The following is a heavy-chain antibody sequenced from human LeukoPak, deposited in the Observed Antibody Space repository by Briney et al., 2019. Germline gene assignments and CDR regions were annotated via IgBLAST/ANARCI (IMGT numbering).Heavy chain of an antibody. CDR3: ARSTMVRGVTLYGMDV. D-gene: IGHD3-10*01. CDR1: GYTFTSYD. CDR2: MNPNSGNT. V-gene: IGHV1-8*01. Sequence: ASVKVSCKASGYTFTSYDINWVRQATGQGLEWMGWMNPNSGNTGYAQKFQGRVTMTRNTSISTAYMELSSLRSEDTAVYCCARSTMVRGVTLYGMDVWGQGTTVTVSS. J-gene: IGHJ6*02.